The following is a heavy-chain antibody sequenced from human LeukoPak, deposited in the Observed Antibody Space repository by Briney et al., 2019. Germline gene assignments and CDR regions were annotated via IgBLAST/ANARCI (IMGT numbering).Heavy chain of an antibody. V-gene: IGHV3-74*01. Sequence: GGSLRLSCAASGFSFSNHWMHWVRQVAGKGLVSVAYINSDGTTTGYADSVKGRFTISRDNSKNTLYLQMNSLRAEDTAVYYCAKVTVVVIEYFDYWGQGTLVTVSS. D-gene: IGHD3-22*01. CDR2: INSDGTTT. CDR1: GFSFSNHW. J-gene: IGHJ4*02. CDR3: AKVTVVVIEYFDY.